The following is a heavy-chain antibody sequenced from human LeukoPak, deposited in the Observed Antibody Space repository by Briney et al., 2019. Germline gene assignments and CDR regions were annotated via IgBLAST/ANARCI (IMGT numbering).Heavy chain of an antibody. CDR3: ARGRPAAIDYCYYYMDV. Sequence: SETLSLTCTVSGGSISSYYWSWIRQPAGKGLEWIGRIYTSGSTNYNPSLKSRVTMSVDTSKNQFSLKLSSVTAADTAVYYCARGRPAAIDYCYYYMDVWGKGTTVTISS. V-gene: IGHV4-4*07. CDR1: GGSISSYY. CDR2: IYTSGST. D-gene: IGHD2-2*02. J-gene: IGHJ6*03.